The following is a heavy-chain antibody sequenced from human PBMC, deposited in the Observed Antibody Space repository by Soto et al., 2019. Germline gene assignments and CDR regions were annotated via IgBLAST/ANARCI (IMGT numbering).Heavy chain of an antibody. CDR3: ARVVRLGELSLCTGIDY. CDR2: IYYSGST. V-gene: IGHV4-30-4*01. Sequence: PSETLSLTCTVSGGSISSGDYYWSWIRQPPGKGLEWIGYIYYSGSTYYNPSLKSRVTISVDTSKNQFSLKLSSVTAADTAVYYCARVVRLGELSLCTGIDYWGQGTLVTVSS. J-gene: IGHJ4*02. CDR1: GGSISSGDYY. D-gene: IGHD3-16*02.